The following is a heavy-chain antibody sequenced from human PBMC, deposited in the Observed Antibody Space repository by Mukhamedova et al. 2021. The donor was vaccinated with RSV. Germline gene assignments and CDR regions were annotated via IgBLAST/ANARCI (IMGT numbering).Heavy chain of an antibody. V-gene: IGHV4-31*01. D-gene: IGHD6-6*01. J-gene: IGHJ5*02. CDR3: ARGSVEYSSSSWFDP. Sequence: WIGYIYYSGSTYYNPSLKSLVTISVDTSKNQFSLKLSSVTAADTAMYYCARGSVEYSSSSWFDPWGQGTLVTVSS. CDR2: IYYSGST.